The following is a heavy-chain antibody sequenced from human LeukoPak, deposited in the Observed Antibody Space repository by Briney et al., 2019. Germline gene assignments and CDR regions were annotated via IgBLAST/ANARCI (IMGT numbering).Heavy chain of an antibody. D-gene: IGHD2/OR15-2a*01. Sequence: ASVKVSFKASGSTFTNYNYDISWVRQAPGQGLEWVGWISATNGNTKYVQEFQGRVSMTTDTSTNTAYMELRSLRSDDTAVYFCARVYGYNIGIYYFDYWGRGTLVTVSS. CDR3: ARVYGYNIGIYYFDY. J-gene: IGHJ4*02. CDR2: ISATNGNT. V-gene: IGHV1-18*01. CDR1: GSTFTNYNYD.